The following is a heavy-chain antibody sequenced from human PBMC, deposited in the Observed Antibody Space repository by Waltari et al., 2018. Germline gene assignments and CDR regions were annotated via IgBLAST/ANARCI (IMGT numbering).Heavy chain of an antibody. J-gene: IGHJ4*02. V-gene: IGHV3-23*01. D-gene: IGHD6-6*01. CDR3: AKEPYSSSSRYYFDY. Sequence: EVQLLESGGGLVQPGGSLRLSCAASGFTFSSYAMNWVRQAPGKGLEWVSAIRGSGGRTYYADSVKGRFTISRDNSKNTLYLQMNSLRAEDTAVYYCAKEPYSSSSRYYFDYWGQGTLVTVSS. CDR2: IRGSGGRT. CDR1: GFTFSSYA.